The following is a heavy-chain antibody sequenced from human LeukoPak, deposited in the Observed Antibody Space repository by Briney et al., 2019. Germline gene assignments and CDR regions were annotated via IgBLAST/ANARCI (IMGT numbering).Heavy chain of an antibody. CDR2: IYYSGST. Sequence: SETLSLTCTVSGGSISSSSYYWGWIRQPPGKGLEWIGSIYYSGSTYYNPSLKSRVTISVDTSKNQFSLKLSSVTAADTAVYYCARRIGSGRSDEYYFDYWGQGTLVTVSS. J-gene: IGHJ4*02. D-gene: IGHD6-19*01. CDR1: GGSISSSSYY. CDR3: ARRIGSGRSDEYYFDY. V-gene: IGHV4-39*01.